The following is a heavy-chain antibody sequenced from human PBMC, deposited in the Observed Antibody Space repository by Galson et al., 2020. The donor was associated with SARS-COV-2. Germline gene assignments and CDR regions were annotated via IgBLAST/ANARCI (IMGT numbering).Heavy chain of an antibody. J-gene: IGHJ1*01. D-gene: IGHD3-10*01. CDR3: ASGWFRELIRFNT. Sequence: SETLSLTCAVSGGSISNGGYSWSWIRQPPGKGLEWIGYIYRSGSTYYNPSLKSRVTILVDRSKNQFSLKLSSVTAADTAVYYCASGWFRELIRFNTWGQGTVVTVSS. CDR2: IYRSGST. V-gene: IGHV4-30-2*01. CDR1: GGSISNGGYS.